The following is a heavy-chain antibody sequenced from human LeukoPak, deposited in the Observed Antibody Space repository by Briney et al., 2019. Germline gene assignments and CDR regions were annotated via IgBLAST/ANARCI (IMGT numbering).Heavy chain of an antibody. D-gene: IGHD3-22*01. CDR2: ISGSGGST. CDR3: AKDPYYYDSSGPVAGADYFDY. J-gene: IGHJ4*02. Sequence: GGSLRLSCAASGFTFSSYAMSWVRQAPGKGLEWVSAISGSGGSTYYADSVEGRFTISRDNSKNTLYLQMNSLRAEDTAVYYCAKDPYYYDSSGPVAGADYFDYWGQGTLVTVSS. V-gene: IGHV3-23*01. CDR1: GFTFSSYA.